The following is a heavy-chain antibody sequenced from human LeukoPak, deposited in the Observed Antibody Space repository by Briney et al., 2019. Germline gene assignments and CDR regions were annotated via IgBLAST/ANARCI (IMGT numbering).Heavy chain of an antibody. CDR3: ARATNYDYVWGSYRYTRRQYYFDY. V-gene: IGHV4-34*01. CDR1: GGSFSGYY. Sequence: SETLSLTCAVYGGSFSGYYWSWIRQPPGKGLEWIGEINHSGSTNYNPSLKSRVTISVDTSKNQFSLKLSSVTAADTAVYYCARATNYDYVWGSYRYTRRQYYFDYWGQGTLVTVSS. J-gene: IGHJ4*02. D-gene: IGHD3-16*02. CDR2: INHSGST.